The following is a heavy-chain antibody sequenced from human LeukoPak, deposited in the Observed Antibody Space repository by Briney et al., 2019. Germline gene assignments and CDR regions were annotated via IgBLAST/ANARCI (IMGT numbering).Heavy chain of an antibody. Sequence: GRSLRLSCAASGFTFSSYGMHWVRQAPGKGLEWVANIKQDGSEKYYVDSVKGRFTISRDNAKNSLYLQMNSLRAEDTAVYYCARDSSAYYWGQGTMVTVSS. CDR1: GFTFSSYG. D-gene: IGHD3-22*01. CDR2: IKQDGSEK. CDR3: ARDSSAYY. V-gene: IGHV3-7*01. J-gene: IGHJ3*01.